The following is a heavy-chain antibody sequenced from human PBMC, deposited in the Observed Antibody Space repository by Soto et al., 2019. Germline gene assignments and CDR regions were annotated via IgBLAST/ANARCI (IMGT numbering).Heavy chain of an antibody. CDR3: ARIRYGDSSYYFDY. Sequence: QVTLKESGPVLVKPTETLTLTCTVSGFSLSNARMGVSWIRQPPGKALEWLAHIFSNDEKSYSTSLKSRLTISKDTSKSQVVLTMTNMDTADTATYYHARIRYGDSSYYFDYWGRGTLVTVSS. J-gene: IGHJ4*02. CDR1: GFSLSNARMG. CDR2: IFSNDEK. V-gene: IGHV2-26*01. D-gene: IGHD4-17*01.